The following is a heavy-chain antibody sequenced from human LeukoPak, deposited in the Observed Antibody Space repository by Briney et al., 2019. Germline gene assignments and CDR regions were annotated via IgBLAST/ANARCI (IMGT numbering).Heavy chain of an antibody. V-gene: IGHV1-2*02. J-gene: IGHJ4*02. Sequence: RASVRVSCTVSGFTFTNYSVHWVRQAPGQGLEWMGVINPSGGSTYYAHKFKGRFTITRDKSINTAYLELSRLTSDDTAVYYCARVRCINYYFDYWGQGSLVTVSS. CDR1: GFTFTNYS. D-gene: IGHD5-24*01. CDR2: INPSGGST. CDR3: ARVRCINYYFDY.